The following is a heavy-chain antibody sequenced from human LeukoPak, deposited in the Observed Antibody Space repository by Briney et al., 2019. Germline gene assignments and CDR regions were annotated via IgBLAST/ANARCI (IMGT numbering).Heavy chain of an antibody. CDR3: ARVGHYYDSGSYYDARGTFDY. Sequence: KPAETLSLTCTVSGGSIGTYYWSWIRQPPGKGLEWIGYIYYSGSTNYNPSLKSRVTISVDTSNNQFPLKLSSVTAADTAVYYCARVGHYYDSGSYYDARGTFDYWGQGTLVTVSS. V-gene: IGHV4-59*01. CDR2: IYYSGST. D-gene: IGHD3-10*01. CDR1: GGSIGTYY. J-gene: IGHJ4*02.